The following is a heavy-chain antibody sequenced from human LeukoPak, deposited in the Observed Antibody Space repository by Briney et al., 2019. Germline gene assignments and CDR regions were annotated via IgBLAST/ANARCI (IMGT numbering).Heavy chain of an antibody. J-gene: IGHJ4*02. Sequence: GGSLRLSCAASGFTFSGSAMHWVRQASGKGLEWVGRVRSKANSYASAYTASGKVTITMSRAASTNSTYLQMHRLNTADTPLFYCTRPSPFYSSRLSTDYWGQGTLVTVSS. CDR3: TRPSPFYSSRLSTDY. CDR2: VRSKANSYAS. D-gene: IGHD3-22*01. V-gene: IGHV3-73*01. CDR1: GFTFSGSA.